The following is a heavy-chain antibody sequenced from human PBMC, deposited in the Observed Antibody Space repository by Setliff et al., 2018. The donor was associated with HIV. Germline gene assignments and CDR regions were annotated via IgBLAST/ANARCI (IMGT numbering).Heavy chain of an antibody. CDR2: IIPIFGTA. D-gene: IGHD3-22*01. Sequence: GASVKVSCKASGYSFTNSDITWVRQASGQGLEWMGGIIPIFGTANYAQKFQGRVTITTDESTSTAYMELSSLRSEDTAVYYCARKGGSSGYYSLIGDAFDIWGQGTMVTVSS. CDR3: ARKGGSSGYYSLIGDAFDI. J-gene: IGHJ3*02. CDR1: GYSFTNSD. V-gene: IGHV1-69*05.